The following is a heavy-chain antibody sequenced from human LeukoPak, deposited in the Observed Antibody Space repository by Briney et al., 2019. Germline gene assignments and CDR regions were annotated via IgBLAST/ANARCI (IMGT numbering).Heavy chain of an antibody. D-gene: IGHD6-13*01. CDR3: AKTGSSSWGYFDY. Sequence: GGSLRLSCAASGFTFSTYGMHWVRQAPGKGLEWVAFIRNDGTIKYYADSVKGRFTISRDNSKNTLYLQMNSLRAEDTAVYFCAKTGSSSWGYFDYWGQGTLVTVSS. J-gene: IGHJ4*02. V-gene: IGHV3-30*02. CDR2: IRNDGTIK. CDR1: GFTFSTYG.